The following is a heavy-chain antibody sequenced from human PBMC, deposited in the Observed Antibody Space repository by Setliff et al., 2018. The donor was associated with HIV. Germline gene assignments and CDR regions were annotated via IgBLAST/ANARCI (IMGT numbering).Heavy chain of an antibody. Sequence: PSETLSLTCAVYGGSLSDPYYNWIRQPPGKGLEWIGQISHSGTTSYNSSLKSRVAMSVDMSKNLFSLTLNSLTAADTAVYYCARHQRLPGLQPPYWYFDLWGRGTLVTVSS. V-gene: IGHV4-34*01. CDR3: ARHQRLPGLQPPYWYFDL. D-gene: IGHD6-25*01. J-gene: IGHJ2*01. CDR1: GGSLSDPY. CDR2: ISHSGTT.